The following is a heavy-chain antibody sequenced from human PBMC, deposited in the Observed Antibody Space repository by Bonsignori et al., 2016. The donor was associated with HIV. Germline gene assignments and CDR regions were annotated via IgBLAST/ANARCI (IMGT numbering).Heavy chain of an antibody. CDR2: ISSSGSTI. V-gene: IGHV3-48*03. Sequence: WIRQPPGKGLEWVSYISSSGSTIYYADSVKGRFTISRDNAKNSLYLQMNSLRAEDTAVYYCARAGLDSSWGVYYYYYMDVWGKGTTVTVSS. J-gene: IGHJ6*03. CDR3: ARAGLDSSWGVYYYYYMDV. D-gene: IGHD6-13*01.